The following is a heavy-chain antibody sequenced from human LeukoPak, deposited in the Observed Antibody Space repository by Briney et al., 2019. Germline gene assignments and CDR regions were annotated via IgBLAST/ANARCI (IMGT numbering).Heavy chain of an antibody. D-gene: IGHD1-26*01. Sequence: SQTVSLTCPVCGGSLSSYYWSWIRPPAGKGLEWIGYIYYSGSTNYNPSLKSRVTISVDTSKNQYSLKLSSVSAADTAVYYCARVPRSGSDSSYWGQGTLVTVSS. CDR2: IYYSGST. CDR1: GGSLSSYY. J-gene: IGHJ4*02. CDR3: ARVPRSGSDSSY. V-gene: IGHV4-59*12.